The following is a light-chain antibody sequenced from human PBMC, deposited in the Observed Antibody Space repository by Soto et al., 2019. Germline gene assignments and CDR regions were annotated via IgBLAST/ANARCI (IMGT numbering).Light chain of an antibody. CDR3: QQLNSYPQT. CDR1: QGISSY. Sequence: DLHLTQSPSFLSASVGDRVTITCRASQGISSYLAWYQQKPGKAPKLLIYAASSLQSGVPSRFSGSGSGTEFTLTISSLQPEDFATYYCQQLNSYPQTFGGGTRVEIK. J-gene: IGKJ4*01. V-gene: IGKV1-9*01. CDR2: AAS.